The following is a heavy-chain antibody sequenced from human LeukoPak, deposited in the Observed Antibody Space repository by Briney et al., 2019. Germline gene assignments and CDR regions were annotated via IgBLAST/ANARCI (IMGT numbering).Heavy chain of an antibody. CDR1: GFTFSSYW. J-gene: IGHJ4*02. CDR3: ASTKRFCTSTTCHYYFDY. CDR2: IKQDGSEK. V-gene: IGHV3-7*01. Sequence: GGSLRLSCAASGFTFSSYWMGWVRQAPGKGLEWVANIKQDGSEKHYVDSVKGQFTISRDNAKNSLSLQMNSLRAEDTAVYYCASTKRFCTSTTCHYYFDYWGRGTLVTVSS. D-gene: IGHD2-2*01.